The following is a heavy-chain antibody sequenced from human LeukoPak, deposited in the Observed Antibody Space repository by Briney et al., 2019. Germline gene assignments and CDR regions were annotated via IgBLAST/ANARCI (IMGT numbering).Heavy chain of an antibody. D-gene: IGHD1-26*01. CDR1: GFTFSVHY. CDR3: IKDLSGTWSFDY. J-gene: IGHJ4*02. Sequence: GGSLRLSCSASGFTFSVHYMHWVRQAPGKGLEYASTISDNGDNTCYADSVKGRFIISRDNSKNTLYLQMNSLRVEDTAVYYCIKDLSGTWSFDYWGQGTLLIVSS. V-gene: IGHV3-64D*08. CDR2: ISDNGDNT.